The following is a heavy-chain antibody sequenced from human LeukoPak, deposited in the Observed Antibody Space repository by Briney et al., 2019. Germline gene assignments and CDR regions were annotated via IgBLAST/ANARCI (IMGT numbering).Heavy chain of an antibody. D-gene: IGHD3-10*01. CDR3: ARENYASGSYYGDDY. CDR2: ISAYNGNT. J-gene: IGHJ4*02. V-gene: IGHV1-18*01. Sequence: GASVKVSCKASGYTFTSYGIIWVRQAPRQGLEWTGWISAYNGNTRYGHNLQDRVTMTTDSSTSTAYMELRSLRSDDTAVYYCARENYASGSYYGDDYWGQGTLVTVSS. CDR1: GYTFTSYG.